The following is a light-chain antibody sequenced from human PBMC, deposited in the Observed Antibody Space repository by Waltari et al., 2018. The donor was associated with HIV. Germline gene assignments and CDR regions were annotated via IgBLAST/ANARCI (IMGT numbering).Light chain of an antibody. CDR2: LNSDGSH. J-gene: IGLJ3*02. Sequence: QLVLPQSPSASASLGASVKPTCTLSSGHSSYDIAWHQQQHEKGPRHLMNLNSDGSHSKGAGIPGLFTCSSAGAERYPTSSARQADDEADYYWQTCGTGILVFGGGTRLTVL. V-gene: IGLV4-69*01. CDR1: SGHSSYD. CDR3: QTCGTGILV.